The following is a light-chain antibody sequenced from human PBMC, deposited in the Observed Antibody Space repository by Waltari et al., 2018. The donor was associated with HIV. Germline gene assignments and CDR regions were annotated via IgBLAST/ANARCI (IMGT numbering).Light chain of an antibody. Sequence: QSVLTQPPSASGTPGQRVTISCSGSGSNIGSNYVSWYQHLPGTAPKPLSYRNNQRPSGVPDRFSGSKSGTSASLAISGLRSEDEADYYCAAWDDSRRGVFGGGTKPTVL. CDR1: GSNIGSNY. J-gene: IGLJ2*01. V-gene: IGLV1-47*01. CDR3: AAWDDSRRGV. CDR2: RNN.